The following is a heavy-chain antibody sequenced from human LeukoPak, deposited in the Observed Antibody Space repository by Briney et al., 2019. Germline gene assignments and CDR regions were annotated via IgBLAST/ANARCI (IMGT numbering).Heavy chain of an antibody. CDR2: IYYSGTT. D-gene: IGHD6-6*01. J-gene: IGHJ6*03. CDR1: GGSISSYY. Sequence: SETLSLTCTVSGGSISSYYWSWIRQPPGKGLEWIAYIYYSGTTNYKPSLKSRVTISVDTSKNQFSLKLSPVTAADTAVYYCARDLRSSSAMDVWGKGTTVTVSS. CDR3: ARDLRSSSAMDV. V-gene: IGHV4-59*01.